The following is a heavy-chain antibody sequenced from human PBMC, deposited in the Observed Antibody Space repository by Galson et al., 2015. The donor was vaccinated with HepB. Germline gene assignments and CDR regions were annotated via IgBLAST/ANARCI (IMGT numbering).Heavy chain of an antibody. CDR2: ISYDGSNK. D-gene: IGHD6-13*01. Sequence: SLRLSCAASGFTFSSYGMHWVRQAPGKGLEWVAVISYDGSNKYYADSVKGRFTISRDNSKNTLYLQMNSLRAEDTAVYYCAKLSPTNKGAAGAVSEDYWGQGTLVTVSS. CDR1: GFTFSSYG. V-gene: IGHV3-30*18. J-gene: IGHJ4*02. CDR3: AKLSPTNKGAAGAVSEDY.